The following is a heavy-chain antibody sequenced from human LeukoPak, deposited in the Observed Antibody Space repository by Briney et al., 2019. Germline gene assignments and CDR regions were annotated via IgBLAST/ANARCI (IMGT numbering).Heavy chain of an antibody. J-gene: IGHJ4*02. CDR2: ISYDGSNK. CDR1: GFTFSSYA. V-gene: IGHV3-30*04. D-gene: IGHD3-10*01. CDR3: ARVSHGITMVRASSSY. Sequence: GGSLKVSCADSGFTFSSYAMHWVRQAPGKGLEWVAVISYDGSNKYYADSVKGRFTISRDNSKNTRYLQMNSLRAEDTAVYYCARVSHGITMVRASSSYWGQ.